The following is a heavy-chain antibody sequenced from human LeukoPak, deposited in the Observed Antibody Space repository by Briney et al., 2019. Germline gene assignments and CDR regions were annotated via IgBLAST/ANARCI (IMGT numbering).Heavy chain of an antibody. CDR3: ARLFTSGSYHHYYYYYMDV. V-gene: IGHV1-46*01. CDR2: INPSGGST. J-gene: IGHJ6*03. CDR1: GYTFTSYY. D-gene: IGHD1-26*01. Sequence: GASVKVSCKASGYTFTSYYMHWVRQAPGQGLEWMGIINPSGGSTSYAQKFQGRVTMTRDMSTSTVYMELSSLRSEDTAVYYCARLFTSGSYHHYYYYYMDVWGKGTTVTVSS.